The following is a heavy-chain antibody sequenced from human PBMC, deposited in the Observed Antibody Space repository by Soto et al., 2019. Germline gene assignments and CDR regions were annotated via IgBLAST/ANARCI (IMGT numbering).Heavy chain of an antibody. CDR3: ICATRTDSVATGVH. D-gene: IGHD3-9*01. CDR1: GCTLSLYW. V-gene: IGHV3-74*01. CDR2: ISDDGTAR. Sequence: GWLRRSGIVSGCTLSLYWMRWVRQVPGQSLVWVSRISDDGTARHYADSVRGRFTISRDNCKNTLYLQMNNLKPEDTAIYYCICATRTDSVATGVHWGQGTPVTVSS. J-gene: IGHJ4*02.